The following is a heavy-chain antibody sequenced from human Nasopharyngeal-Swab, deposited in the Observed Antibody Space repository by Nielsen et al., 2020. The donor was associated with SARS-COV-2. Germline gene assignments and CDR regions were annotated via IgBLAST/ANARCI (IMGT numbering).Heavy chain of an antibody. V-gene: IGHV3-73*01. J-gene: IGHJ4*02. CDR2: VRSIGNNYAT. D-gene: IGHD2-15*01. Sequence: GGSLRPSCAVSGFTFSDSATHWVRQASGKGLEWVGRVRSIGNNYATAYSASVKGRFIILRDDPTNTAYLQMNSLKTEDTAMYYCTRCGGGCYSGRDYWGQGTLVTVSS. CDR1: GFTFSDSA. CDR3: TRCGGGCYSGRDY.